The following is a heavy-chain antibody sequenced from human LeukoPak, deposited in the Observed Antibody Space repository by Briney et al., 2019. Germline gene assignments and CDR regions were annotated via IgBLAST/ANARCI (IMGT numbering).Heavy chain of an antibody. Sequence: GGSLRLSCTASGFTFGDYAMSWVRQAPGKGLEWVGFIRSKAYGETTEYAASVKGRFTISRDDSKSIAYLQMNSLKTEDTAVYYCTRGDTYYDFWSGYYSLYWGQGTLVTVSS. CDR2: IRSKAYGETT. CDR3: TRGDTYYDFWSGYYSLY. J-gene: IGHJ4*02. CDR1: GFTFGDYA. D-gene: IGHD3-3*01. V-gene: IGHV3-49*04.